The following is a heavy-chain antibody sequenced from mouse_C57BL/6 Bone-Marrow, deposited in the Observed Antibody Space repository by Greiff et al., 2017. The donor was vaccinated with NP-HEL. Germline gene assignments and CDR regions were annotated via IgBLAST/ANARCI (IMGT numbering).Heavy chain of an antibody. D-gene: IGHD2-3*01. CDR1: GFTFSSYA. V-gene: IGHV5-9-1*02. Sequence: EVKLMESGEGLVKPGGSLKLSCAASGFTFSSYAMSWVRQTPEKRLEWVAYISSGGDYIYFADTVKGRFTISRDNARNTLYLQMSSLKSEDTAMYYCTRVEGWLPSFAYWGQGTLVTVSA. CDR2: ISSGGDYI. CDR3: TRVEGWLPSFAY. J-gene: IGHJ3*01.